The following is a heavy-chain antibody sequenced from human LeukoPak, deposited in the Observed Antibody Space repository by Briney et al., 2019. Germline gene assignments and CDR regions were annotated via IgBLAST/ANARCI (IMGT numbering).Heavy chain of an antibody. CDR2: IRSKTYGGTT. D-gene: IGHD6-6*01. CDR1: GFTFGDFA. V-gene: IGHV3-49*04. CDR3: TSGEYQMFY. J-gene: IGHJ4*02. Sequence: GRSLRLSCTASGFTFGDFAMTWVRQAPGKGLEWVGFIRSKTYGGTTDYAASVKGRFTISRDDSKSIAYLQMSSLKTEDTAVYYCTSGEYQMFYWGQGALVTVSS.